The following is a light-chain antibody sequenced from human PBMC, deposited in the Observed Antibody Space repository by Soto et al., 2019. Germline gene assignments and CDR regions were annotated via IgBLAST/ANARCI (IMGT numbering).Light chain of an antibody. J-gene: IGLJ1*01. Sequence: QSVLTQPASVSGSPGQSITVSCTGTSSDVGGYNFVSWYQQLPGEAPKLMLFDVSNRPSGVSNRFSGSKSGNTASLTISGLQAEDEADYYCSSYTIFSTYVFGTGTKLTVL. CDR1: SSDVGGYNF. V-gene: IGLV2-14*03. CDR2: DVS. CDR3: SSYTIFSTYV.